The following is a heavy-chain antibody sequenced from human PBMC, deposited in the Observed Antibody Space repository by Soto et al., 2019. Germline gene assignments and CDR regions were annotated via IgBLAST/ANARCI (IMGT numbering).Heavy chain of an antibody. CDR1: GLNFNDAW. D-gene: IGHD3-22*01. Sequence: GGSLRLSCVVSGLNFNDAWMSWVRQAPGKGLEWVGRIKSKTDGGTTDYAAPVKGRFTISRDDSKNTLYLQMNSLKTEDTAVYYCTTSRITMIVVVPFDYWGQGTLVTVSS. CDR3: TTSRITMIVVVPFDY. CDR2: IKSKTDGGTT. J-gene: IGHJ4*02. V-gene: IGHV3-15*01.